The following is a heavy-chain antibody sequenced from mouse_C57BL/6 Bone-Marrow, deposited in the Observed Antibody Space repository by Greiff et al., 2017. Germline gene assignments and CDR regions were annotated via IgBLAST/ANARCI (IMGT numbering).Heavy chain of an antibody. J-gene: IGHJ3*01. CDR2: IRNKANGYTT. Sequence: EVMLVESGGGLVQPGGSLSLSCAASGFTFTDYYMSWVRQPPGKALEWLGFIRNKANGYTTEYSASVKGRFTISRDNSQSILYLQMNALRAEDSATYYCARYKDYSNFWFAYWGQGTLVTVSA. D-gene: IGHD2-5*01. V-gene: IGHV7-3*01. CDR1: GFTFTDYY. CDR3: ARYKDYSNFWFAY.